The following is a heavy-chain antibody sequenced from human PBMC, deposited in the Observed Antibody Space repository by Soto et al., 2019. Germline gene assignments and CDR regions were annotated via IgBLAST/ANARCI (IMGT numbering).Heavy chain of an antibody. D-gene: IGHD6-19*01. V-gene: IGHV1-8*01. Sequence: ASVKVSCKASGYTFTRYDSNCVLHDTGQGLEWIGWMNPNSGNTGYAQKVQGRVTMTRNTSISTAYMELSSLRSEDTAVYYCARGTSGWWDPYYYYCMDVWGKGTTVTVSS. CDR1: GYTFTRYD. J-gene: IGHJ6*03. CDR2: MNPNSGNT. CDR3: ARGTSGWWDPYYYYCMDV.